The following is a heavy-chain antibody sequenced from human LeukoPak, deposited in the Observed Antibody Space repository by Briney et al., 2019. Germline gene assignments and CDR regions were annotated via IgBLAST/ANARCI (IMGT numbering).Heavy chain of an antibody. D-gene: IGHD6-19*01. CDR1: SGSVCSGSYY. CDR3: ARDSRAAVAGHRGDWFDP. CDR2: IYYSGSI. Sequence: SETLSLTCTVSSGSVCSGSYYWSWIRQPPGKGLEWIGYIYYSGSINYNPSLKSRVTISVDTSKNQFSLKLSSVTAADTAVYYCARDSRAAVAGHRGDWFDPWGQGTLVTVSS. V-gene: IGHV4-61*01. J-gene: IGHJ5*02.